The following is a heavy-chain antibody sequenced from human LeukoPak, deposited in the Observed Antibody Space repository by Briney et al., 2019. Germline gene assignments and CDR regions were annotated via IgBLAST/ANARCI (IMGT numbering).Heavy chain of an antibody. D-gene: IGHD3-22*01. CDR1: GGSISSSSYY. V-gene: IGHV4-39*01. Sequence: PSEALSLTCTVSGGSISSSSYYWGWIRQPPGKGLEWIGSIYYSGSTYYNPSLKSRVTISVDTSKNQFSLKLSSVTAADTAVYYCARHRLSGRDSSGYAGPYYFDYWGQGTLVTVSS. CDR2: IYYSGST. J-gene: IGHJ4*02. CDR3: ARHRLSGRDSSGYAGPYYFDY.